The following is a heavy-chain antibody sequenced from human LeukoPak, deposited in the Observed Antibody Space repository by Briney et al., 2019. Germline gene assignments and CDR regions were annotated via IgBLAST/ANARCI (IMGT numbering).Heavy chain of an antibody. J-gene: IGHJ4*02. CDR3: ARGRYSSRSGGYYFDI. Sequence: PGGSLRLSCAASGFTFSSYAMSWVRQAPGKGLEWVSAISGSGGSTYYADSVKGRFTISRDNSKNTLYLQMNSLRAEDTAVYYCARGRYSSRSGGYYFDIWGQGTLVTVSS. CDR1: GFTFSSYA. CDR2: ISGSGGST. V-gene: IGHV3-23*01. D-gene: IGHD2-2*01.